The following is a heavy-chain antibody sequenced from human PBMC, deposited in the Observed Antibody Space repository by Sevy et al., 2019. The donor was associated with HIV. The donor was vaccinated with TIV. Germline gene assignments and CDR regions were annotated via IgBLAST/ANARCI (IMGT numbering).Heavy chain of an antibody. CDR1: GDSVSSGGYY. CDR3: AGAAPAYFYAMDV. D-gene: IGHD6-13*01. CDR2: HFYSRST. V-gene: IGHV4-61*08. Sequence: SETLSLTCSVSGDSVSSGGYYWSWIRQPPGKGLEWIGYHFYSRSTTYNPSLKSRVTISVDTSKNQFSLKLTSVNAADTAVYFCAGAAPAYFYAMDVWGQGTTVTVSS. J-gene: IGHJ6*02.